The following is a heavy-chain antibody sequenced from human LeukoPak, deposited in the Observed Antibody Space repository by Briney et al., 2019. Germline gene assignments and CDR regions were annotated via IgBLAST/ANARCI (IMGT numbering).Heavy chain of an antibody. Sequence: GRSLRLSCAASGFTFSSYAMHWVRQAPGKGLEWVAVISYDGSNKYYADSVKGRFTISRDNSKNTLYLQMNSLRAEDTAVYYCAKSPLWFGELLSILDYFDYWGQGTLVTVSS. D-gene: IGHD3-10*01. CDR2: ISYDGSNK. V-gene: IGHV3-30*04. CDR1: GFTFSSYA. J-gene: IGHJ4*02. CDR3: AKSPLWFGELLSILDYFDY.